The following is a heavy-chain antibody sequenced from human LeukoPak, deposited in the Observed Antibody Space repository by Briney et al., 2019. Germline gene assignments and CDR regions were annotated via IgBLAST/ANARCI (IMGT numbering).Heavy chain of an antibody. CDR3: ARVGYTGYDYDH. D-gene: IGHD5-12*01. J-gene: IGHJ5*02. CDR2: INPKNGDT. V-gene: IGHV1-2*02. CDR1: GYSFSGFY. Sequence: AASVKVSCKASGYSFSGFYIHWMRQAHGQGREWMGWINPKNGDTIYSQKFQGRVTMTRDTSINTAYMELSSLISDDTAVYYCARVGYTGYDYDHWGQGTLVTVSS.